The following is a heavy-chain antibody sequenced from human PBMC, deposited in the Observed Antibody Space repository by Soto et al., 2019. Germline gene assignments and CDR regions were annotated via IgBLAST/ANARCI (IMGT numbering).Heavy chain of an antibody. V-gene: IGHV1-69*13. J-gene: IGHJ4*02. Sequence: SVKVSCKASGGTFSSYAISWVRQAPGQGPEWMGGIIPIFGTANYAQKFQGRVTITADESTSTAYMELSSLRSEDTAVYYCARARRGYDFWSGPRSQFDYWGQGTLVTVSS. CDR2: IIPIFGTA. CDR3: ARARRGYDFWSGPRSQFDY. CDR1: GGTFSSYA. D-gene: IGHD3-3*01.